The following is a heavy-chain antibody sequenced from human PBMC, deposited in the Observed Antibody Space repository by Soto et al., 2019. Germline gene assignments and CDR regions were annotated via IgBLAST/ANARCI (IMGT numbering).Heavy chain of an antibody. Sequence: GESLRLSCAASGFTVSSNYMSWVRQAQGKGMEWVSVIYSDGSTYYADSVKGRLTISRDNSKNTLYLQMNSLRAEDTAVYYCARHYGDYDDAFDIWGQGTTVTVSS. J-gene: IGHJ3*02. CDR1: GFTVSSNY. CDR3: ARHYGDYDDAFDI. V-gene: IGHV3-53*05. D-gene: IGHD4-17*01. CDR2: IYSDGST.